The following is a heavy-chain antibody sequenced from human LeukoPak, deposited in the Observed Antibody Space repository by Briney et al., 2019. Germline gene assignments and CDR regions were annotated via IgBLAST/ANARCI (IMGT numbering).Heavy chain of an antibody. CDR3: ARDVEFCRIGACYWTTFDC. D-gene: IGHD2-21*02. Sequence: PGGSLRLSCAASGFTFSNCAMTWGRQAPGGGLEWVSTISGSGGSTYYADAVKCRFTISRDTASDTVNLQMNSLSAEDTAVYYCARDVEFCRIGACYWTTFDCWGQGTLVTVSS. V-gene: IGHV3-23*01. CDR1: GFTFSNCA. CDR2: ISGSGGST. J-gene: IGHJ4*02.